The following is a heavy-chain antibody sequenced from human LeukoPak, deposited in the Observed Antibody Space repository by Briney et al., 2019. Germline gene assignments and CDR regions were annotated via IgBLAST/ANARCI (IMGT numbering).Heavy chain of an antibody. CDR3: ARGSGYYYGSGSYFGRRGPDLPNWFDP. CDR2: ISSSSYI. D-gene: IGHD3-10*01. Sequence: PGGSLRLSCAASGFTFSSYSMNWVRQAPGKGLEWVSSISSSSYIYYADSVKGRFTISRDNAKNSLYLQMNSLRAEDTAVYYCARGSGYYYGSGSYFGRRGPDLPNWFDPGGQGTLVTVSS. CDR1: GFTFSSYS. V-gene: IGHV3-21*01. J-gene: IGHJ5*02.